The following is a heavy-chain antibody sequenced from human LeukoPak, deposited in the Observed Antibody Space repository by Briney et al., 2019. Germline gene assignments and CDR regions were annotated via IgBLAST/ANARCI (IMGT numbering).Heavy chain of an antibody. D-gene: IGHD2-8*01. CDR3: AKDLGVAV. CDR1: GFTFSNSA. J-gene: IGHJ4*02. Sequence: GGSLRLSCAASGFTFSNSAMSWVRQAPGKGLEYVSGITNTGGSTYYTDSVKGRLTISRDNSKKTLHLQMNSLRAEDTAVYYCAKDLGVAVWGQGTLVTVSS. CDR2: ITNTGGST. V-gene: IGHV3-23*01.